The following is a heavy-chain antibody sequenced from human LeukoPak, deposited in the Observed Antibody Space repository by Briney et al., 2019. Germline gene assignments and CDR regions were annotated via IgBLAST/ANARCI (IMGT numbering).Heavy chain of an antibody. Sequence: GASAKVSCKASGYTFTSYDINWVRQATGQGLDWMGWMNPNSGNTGYAQKFQGRVTMTRNTSIDPAYMESSGLRSEDTAVYYCSRTGGSGSEIYDAFDYWGQGTLVTVSS. CDR2: MNPNSGNT. V-gene: IGHV1-8*01. CDR1: GYTFTSYD. J-gene: IGHJ4*02. D-gene: IGHD3-10*01. CDR3: SRTGGSGSEIYDAFDY.